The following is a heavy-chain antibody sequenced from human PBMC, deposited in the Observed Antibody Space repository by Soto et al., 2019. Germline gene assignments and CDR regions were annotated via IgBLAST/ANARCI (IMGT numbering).Heavy chain of an antibody. CDR3: AREDIVVVPAALVSYYYGMDV. V-gene: IGHV1-3*01. CDR2: INAGNGNT. Sequence: ASVKVSCKASGYTFTSYAMHWVRQAPGQTLEWMGWINAGNGNTKYSQKFQGRVTITRDTSASTAYMELSSLRSEDTAVYYCAREDIVVVPAALVSYYYGMDVWGQGTTVTVSS. D-gene: IGHD2-2*01. CDR1: GYTFTSYA. J-gene: IGHJ6*02.